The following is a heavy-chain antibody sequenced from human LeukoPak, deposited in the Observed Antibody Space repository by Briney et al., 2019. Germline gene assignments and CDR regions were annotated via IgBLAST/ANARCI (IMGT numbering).Heavy chain of an antibody. Sequence: GGSLRLSCAASGFTFSSYAMSWVRQAPGKGLEWVSGISGSGGSTYYADSVKGRFTISRDNAKNSLYLQMNSLRAEDTAVYYCASRGTYYDYVWGSYRYDGPFYYWGQGTLVTVSS. CDR1: GFTFSSYA. D-gene: IGHD3-16*02. CDR3: ASRGTYYDYVWGSYRYDGPFYY. J-gene: IGHJ4*02. CDR2: ISGSGGST. V-gene: IGHV3-23*01.